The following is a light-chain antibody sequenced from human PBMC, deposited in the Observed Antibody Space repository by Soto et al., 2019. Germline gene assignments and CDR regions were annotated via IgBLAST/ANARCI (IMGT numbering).Light chain of an antibody. J-gene: IGKJ1*01. CDR1: ETVSASY. CDR3: HQYDKSPRT. Sequence: EIVLTQSPGTLSSSPGERATLSCRASETVSASYLAWYQQKPGQAPRLLIHAASSRATDIPDRFSGSGSGTEFTLTINRLEPEDFGVYFCHQYDKSPRTFGQGTKVDIK. V-gene: IGKV3-20*01. CDR2: AAS.